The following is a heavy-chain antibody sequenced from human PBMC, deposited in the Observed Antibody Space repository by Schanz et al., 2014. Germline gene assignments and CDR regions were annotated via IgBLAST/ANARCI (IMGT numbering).Heavy chain of an antibody. CDR2: VSSSSSYT. D-gene: IGHD3-10*01. CDR3: AKGRFGELSAFDI. CDR1: GFTFSDYY. J-gene: IGHJ3*02. Sequence: VQLLESGGGLVEPGGSLRLSCAASGFTFSDYYMSWIRQAPGKGLEWVSYVSSSSSYTHYADSVKGRFTISRDNAKNSLYLQMNSLRPEDTAVYYCAKGRFGELSAFDIWGQGTMVTVSS. V-gene: IGHV3-11*03.